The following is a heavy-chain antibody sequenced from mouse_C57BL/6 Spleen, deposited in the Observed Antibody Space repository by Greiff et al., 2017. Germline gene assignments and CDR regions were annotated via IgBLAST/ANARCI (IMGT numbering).Heavy chain of an antibody. D-gene: IGHD2-12*01. CDR2: IDPSDSYT. Sequence: QVQLQQPGAELVKPGASVKLSCKASGYTFTSYWMQWVKQRPGQGLEWIGEIDPSDSYTNYNQKFKGKATLTVDTSSSTAYMQLSSLTSEDSAVYYCARHYTRYFDVWGTGTTVTVSS. V-gene: IGHV1-50*01. CDR3: ARHYTRYFDV. CDR1: GYTFTSYW. J-gene: IGHJ1*03.